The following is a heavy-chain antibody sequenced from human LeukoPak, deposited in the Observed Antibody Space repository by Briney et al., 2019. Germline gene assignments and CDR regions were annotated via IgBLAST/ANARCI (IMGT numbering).Heavy chain of an antibody. V-gene: IGHV3-23*01. CDR1: GFTFSGYA. J-gene: IGHJ5*02. D-gene: IGHD4-23*01. Sequence: VGSLRLSCAASGFTFSGYAMSWARQAPGKGLQWVSLISGSGSSTNYADSVKGRFSVSRDNSKNTLYLQMNSLRGDDTAVYYCAKASTRWAGANWFDPWGQGTLVTVSS. CDR2: ISGSGSST. CDR3: AKASTRWAGANWFDP.